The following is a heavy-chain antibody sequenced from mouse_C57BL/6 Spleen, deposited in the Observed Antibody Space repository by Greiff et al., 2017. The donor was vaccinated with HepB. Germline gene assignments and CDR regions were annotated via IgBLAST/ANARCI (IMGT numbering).Heavy chain of an antibody. CDR2: IWTGGGT. J-gene: IGHJ1*03. V-gene: IGHV2-9-1*01. CDR1: GFSLTSYA. Sequence: VKLVESGPGLVAPSQRLSITCTVSGFSLTSYAISWVRQPPGKGLEWLGVIWTGGGTNYNSALKSRLSISKDNSKSQVFLKMNSLQTDDTARYYCASMAYYGSNWYFDVWGTGTTVTVSS. D-gene: IGHD1-1*01. CDR3: ASMAYYGSNWYFDV.